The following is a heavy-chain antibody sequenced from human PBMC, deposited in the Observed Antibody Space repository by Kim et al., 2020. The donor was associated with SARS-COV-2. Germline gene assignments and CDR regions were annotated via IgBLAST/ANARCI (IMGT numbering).Heavy chain of an antibody. CDR1: GGSISSSSYY. Sequence: SETLSLICTVSGGSISSSSYYWGWIRQPPGKGLEWIGSIYYSGSTYYNPSLKSRVTISVDTSKNQFSLKLSSVTAADTVVYYCARDGVKAVAGIPAIDYWGQGTLVTVSS. J-gene: IGHJ4*02. D-gene: IGHD6-19*01. V-gene: IGHV4-39*07. CDR2: IYYSGST. CDR3: ARDGVKAVAGIPAIDY.